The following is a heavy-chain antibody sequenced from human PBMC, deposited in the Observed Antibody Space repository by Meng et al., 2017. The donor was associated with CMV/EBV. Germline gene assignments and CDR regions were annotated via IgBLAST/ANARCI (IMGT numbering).Heavy chain of an antibody. CDR2: INPNSGGT. Sequence: ASVKVFCKASGYTFTGYYMYWVRQAPGQGLEWMGWINPNSGGTKYAQKFQGRVTMTRDTSISTAYMEVSRLRSDDTAVYYCARDLEVAGYYYYGMDVWGQGTTVTVSS. CDR3: ARDLEVAGYYYYGMDV. J-gene: IGHJ6*02. V-gene: IGHV1-2*02. D-gene: IGHD3-3*01. CDR1: GYTFTGYY.